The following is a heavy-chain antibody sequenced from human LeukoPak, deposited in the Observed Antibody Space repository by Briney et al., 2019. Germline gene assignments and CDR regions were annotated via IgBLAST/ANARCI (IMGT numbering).Heavy chain of an antibody. CDR2: INYSGST. CDR1: GVSISSYY. D-gene: IGHD3-22*01. V-gene: IGHV4-59*01. CDR3: ARGPHYYDSNGYDY. J-gene: IGHJ4*02. Sequence: SETLSLTCTVSGVSISSYYWTWIRQPPGKGLEWIGNINYSGSTKYNPSLKSRVTISVDTSKNQFSLKLSSVTAADTAVYYCARGPHYYDSNGYDYWGQGTLVTVSS.